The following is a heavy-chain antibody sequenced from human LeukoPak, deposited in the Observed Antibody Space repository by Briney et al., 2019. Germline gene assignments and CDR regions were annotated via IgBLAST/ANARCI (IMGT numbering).Heavy chain of an antibody. CDR3: ARHLDRYSYGYIDY. J-gene: IGHJ4*02. Sequence: SETLSLTCTVSGGSISSYYWSWIRQPPGKGLEWIGYIYYSGSTNYNPSLKSRVTISVDTSKNQFSLKLSSVTAADTAVYYCARHLDRYSYGYIDYWGQGTLVTVSS. V-gene: IGHV4-59*08. CDR1: GGSISSYY. D-gene: IGHD5-18*01. CDR2: IYYSGST.